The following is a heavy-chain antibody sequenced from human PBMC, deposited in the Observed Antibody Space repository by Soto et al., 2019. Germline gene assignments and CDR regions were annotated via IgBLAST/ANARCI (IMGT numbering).Heavy chain of an antibody. J-gene: IGHJ3*02. D-gene: IGHD2-15*01. CDR2: ISSSGTGI. Sequence: SGGSLRLSCAASGFTFRDYYMTWIRQALGKGLEWVSYISSSGTGIYYADSVKGRFTISRDNAKNSLYLQMSSLRAEDTAVYYCATAYSDAFDIWGQRTMVTVSS. V-gene: IGHV3-11*01. CDR3: ATAYSDAFDI. CDR1: GFTFRDYY.